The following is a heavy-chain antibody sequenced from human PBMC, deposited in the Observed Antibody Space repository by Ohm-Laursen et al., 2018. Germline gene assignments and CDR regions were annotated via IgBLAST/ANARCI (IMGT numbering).Heavy chain of an antibody. CDR1: GYTFTAYY. CDR3: ARDSSRTSFDP. V-gene: IGHV1-2*02. D-gene: IGHD6-13*01. Sequence: ASVKVSCKASGYTFTAYYTHWVRQAPGQGLEGMGWINPNGGATDYAQKFRGRVTMTRDTSISTDYMELSSLTSDDTAVYYCARDSSRTSFDPWGQGTLVIVSS. J-gene: IGHJ5*02. CDR2: INPNGGAT.